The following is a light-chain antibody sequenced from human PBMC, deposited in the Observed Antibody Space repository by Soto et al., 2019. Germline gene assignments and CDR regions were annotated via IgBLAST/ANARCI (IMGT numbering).Light chain of an antibody. V-gene: IGKV2-30*01. CDR1: QGSVSREETPS. CDR3: MQGTHWPHT. Sequence: DIVMTQSPSSLPATFGRPPSSPSRLIQGSVSREETPSWSWFQKSPGQPPSRLIYKVSKRDSGVPDRFSGSGSGPDFTLKISRVEAEDVGVYYCMQGTHWPHTFGPGTKVDIK. J-gene: IGKJ3*01. CDR2: KVS.